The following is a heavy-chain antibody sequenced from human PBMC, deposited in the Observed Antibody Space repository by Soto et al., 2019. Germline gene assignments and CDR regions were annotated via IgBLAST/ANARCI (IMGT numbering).Heavy chain of an antibody. V-gene: IGHV3-64D*08. CDR1: GFTFSSYA. J-gene: IGHJ1*01. D-gene: IGHD6-19*01. Sequence: PGGSLRLSCSASGFTFSSYAMHWVRQAPGKGLEYVSAISSNGGSTYYADSVKGRFTISRDNSKNTLYLQMSSLRAEDTAVYYCVKDHFLGAVAGSARLDAQHWGQGTLVTVSS. CDR3: VKDHFLGAVAGSARLDAQH. CDR2: ISSNGGST.